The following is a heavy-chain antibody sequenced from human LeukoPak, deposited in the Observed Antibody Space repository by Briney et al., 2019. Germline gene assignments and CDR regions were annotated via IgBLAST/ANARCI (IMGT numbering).Heavy chain of an antibody. Sequence: ASVKVSCKASGYTFTSYDINWVRQATGQGLEWMGWMNPNSGNTGYAQKFQGRVTITRNTSISTAYMELSSLSSEDTAVYDCARGVAYYDSSGYYGLDDYWGQGTLVTVSS. V-gene: IGHV1-8*03. CDR2: MNPNSGNT. D-gene: IGHD3-22*01. CDR1: GYTFTSYD. CDR3: ARGVAYYDSSGYYGLDDY. J-gene: IGHJ4*02.